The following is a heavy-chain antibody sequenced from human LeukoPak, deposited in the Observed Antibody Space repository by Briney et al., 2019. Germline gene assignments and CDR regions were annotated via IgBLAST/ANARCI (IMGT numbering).Heavy chain of an antibody. CDR1: GGSISSSSYC. Sequence: KPSETLSLTCTVSGGSISSSSYCWGWIRQPPEKGLEWIGSIYYSGSTYYNPSLKSRVTISVDTSKNQFSLKLSSVTAADTAVYYCARSTATGVVVPAAFLRHPGYYYYMDVWGKGTTVTVSS. CDR2: IYYSGST. V-gene: IGHV4-39*01. J-gene: IGHJ6*03. D-gene: IGHD2-2*01. CDR3: ARSTATGVVVPAAFLRHPGYYYYMDV.